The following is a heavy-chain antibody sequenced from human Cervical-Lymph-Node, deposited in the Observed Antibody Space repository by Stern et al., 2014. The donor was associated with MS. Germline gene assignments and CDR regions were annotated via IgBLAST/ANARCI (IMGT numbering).Heavy chain of an antibody. CDR3: ATWGEVVDDYYYGLDV. Sequence: VQLQESGPGLVKPSETLSLTCSVSGGSINSYYWTWIRQPPGKGLEYILHIYTSGSTNYNPSLTRRVTMSIDTSKNQLSLKLNFVAAADTAVYYCATWGEVVDDYYYGLDVWGQGTTVTVSS. V-gene: IGHV4-4*07. D-gene: IGHD2-2*01. J-gene: IGHJ6*02. CDR1: GGSINSYY. CDR2: IYTSGST.